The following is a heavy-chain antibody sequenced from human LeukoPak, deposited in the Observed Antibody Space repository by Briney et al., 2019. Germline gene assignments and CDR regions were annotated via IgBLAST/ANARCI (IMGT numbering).Heavy chain of an antibody. Sequence: GGSLRLSCEASGFTFSTYAMSWVRQAPGKGLEWVSTISGSGGSTYYADSVKGRFSISRDNSKNTLYVQMNSLRAEDTAVYYCAKGKAVAGTDAWFDPWGQGTLVTVSS. CDR2: ISGSGGST. CDR3: AKGKAVAGTDAWFDP. J-gene: IGHJ5*02. D-gene: IGHD6-13*01. CDR1: GFTFSTYA. V-gene: IGHV3-23*01.